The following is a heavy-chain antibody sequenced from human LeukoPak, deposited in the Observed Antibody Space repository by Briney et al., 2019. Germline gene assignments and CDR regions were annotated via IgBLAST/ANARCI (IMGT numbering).Heavy chain of an antibody. CDR2: IRSTANGYAT. CDR3: TSFITMIVPHAFDI. CDR1: GFTFSGSA. V-gene: IGHV3-73*01. J-gene: IGHJ3*02. D-gene: IGHD3-22*01. Sequence: GGSLRLSCAASGFTFSGSALHWVRQASGKGLEWVGRIRSTANGYATAYAASVKGRFTISRDDSKNTAYLQMDSLKTEDTAVYYCTSFITMIVPHAFDIWGQGAMVTVSS.